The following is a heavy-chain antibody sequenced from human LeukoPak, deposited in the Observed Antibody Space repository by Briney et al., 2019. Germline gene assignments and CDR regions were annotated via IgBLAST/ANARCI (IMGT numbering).Heavy chain of an antibody. Sequence: ASVKVSCKASGYTFTSYGISWVRQAPGQGLEWMGWISAYNGNTNYAQKFQGRVTITADKSTSTAYMELSSLRSEDTAVYYCARVSGNILTGFQHTNWFDPWGQGTLVTVSS. D-gene: IGHD3-9*01. V-gene: IGHV1-18*01. CDR3: ARVSGNILTGFQHTNWFDP. CDR1: GYTFTSYG. CDR2: ISAYNGNT. J-gene: IGHJ5*02.